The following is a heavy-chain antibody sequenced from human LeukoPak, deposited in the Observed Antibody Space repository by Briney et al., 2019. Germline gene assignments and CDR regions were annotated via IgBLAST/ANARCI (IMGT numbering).Heavy chain of an antibody. CDR2: IYYSGST. CDR1: GGSISSYY. V-gene: IGHV4-59*08. J-gene: IGHJ3*02. D-gene: IGHD3-10*01. Sequence: SETLSLTCAVSGGSISSYYWSWIRQPPGKGLEWIGYIYYSGSTNYNPSLKSRVTTSVDTSKNQFSLKLSSVTAADTAVYYCARPSGSGVYDAFDIWGQGTMVTVSS. CDR3: ARPSGSGVYDAFDI.